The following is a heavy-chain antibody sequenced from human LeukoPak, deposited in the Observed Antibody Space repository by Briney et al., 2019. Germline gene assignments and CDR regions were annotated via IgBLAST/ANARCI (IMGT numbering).Heavy chain of an antibody. J-gene: IGHJ1*01. CDR1: GGTFSGYY. CDR3: ARVGVDSSGWIAEYFQH. V-gene: IGHV4-34*11. Sequence: SETLSLTCAVYGGTFSGYYWSWIRQPPGKGLEWIGYIYYSGSTYYNPSLKSRVTISVDTSKNQFSLKLSSVTAADTAVYYCARVGVDSSGWIAEYFQHWGQGTLVTVSS. CDR2: IYYSGST. D-gene: IGHD6-19*01.